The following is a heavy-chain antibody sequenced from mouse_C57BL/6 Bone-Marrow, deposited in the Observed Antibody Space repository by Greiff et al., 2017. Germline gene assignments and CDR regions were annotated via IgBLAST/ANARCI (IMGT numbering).Heavy chain of an antibody. V-gene: IGHV14-2*01. Sequence: EVQLQQSGAELVKPGASVKLSCTASGFNIKDYYMHWVKQRTEQGLEWIGRIDPEAGETKYAPKFQGKATITADTSSNTTYLQLSSLTSEDTAVYDCASDYECDYAMDYGGRGTSVTVTS. CDR2: IDPEAGET. D-gene: IGHD2-4*01. CDR1: GFNIKDYY. J-gene: IGHJ4*01. CDR3: ASDYECDYAMDY.